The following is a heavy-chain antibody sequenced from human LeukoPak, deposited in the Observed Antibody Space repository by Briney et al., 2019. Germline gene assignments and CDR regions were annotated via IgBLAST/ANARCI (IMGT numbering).Heavy chain of an antibody. V-gene: IGHV4-59*01. J-gene: IGHJ4*02. D-gene: IGHD6-13*01. CDR2: IYYSGST. CDR1: GGSISTYY. Sequence: SETLSLTYTVSGGSISTYYWTWTRQPPGKGLEWIGYIYYSGSTNYNPSLKSRVTISVDTSKNQFSLKLSSVTAADTAVYYCARGGEAATADWGRGILVTVSS. CDR3: ARGGEAATAD.